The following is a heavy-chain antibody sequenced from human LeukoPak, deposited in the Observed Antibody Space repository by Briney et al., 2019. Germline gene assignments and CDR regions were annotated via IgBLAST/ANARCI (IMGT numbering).Heavy chain of an antibody. CDR2: IYYSGST. D-gene: IGHD5-18*01. V-gene: IGHV4-59*01. CDR1: GGSISSYY. CDR3: AGRPTAMVSRFDY. J-gene: IGHJ4*02. Sequence: SETLSLTCTVSGGSISSYYWSWIRQPPGKGLEWIGYIYYSGSTNYNPSLKSRVTISVDTSKNQFSLKLSSVTAADTAVYYCAGRPTAMVSRFDYWGQGTLVTVSS.